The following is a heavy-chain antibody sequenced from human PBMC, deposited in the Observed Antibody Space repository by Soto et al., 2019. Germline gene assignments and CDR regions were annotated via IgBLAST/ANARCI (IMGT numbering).Heavy chain of an antibody. CDR1: GASISGFY. J-gene: IGHJ5*02. Sequence: QVQLQESGPGLVKPSETLSLTCTVSGASISGFYWSWIRKSAGKGLESIGRIYATGTTDYNPSLTSRVMMSVDTSKKQFSLKLRSVTAADTAVYYCVRDGTKTLRDWFDPWGQGISVTVSS. CDR3: VRDGTKTLRDWFDP. CDR2: IYATGTT. V-gene: IGHV4-4*07. D-gene: IGHD1-1*01.